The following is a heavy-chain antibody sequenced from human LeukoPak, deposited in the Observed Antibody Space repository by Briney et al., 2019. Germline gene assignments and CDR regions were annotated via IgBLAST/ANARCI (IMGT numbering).Heavy chain of an antibody. J-gene: IGHJ4*02. D-gene: IGHD3-22*01. CDR3: ARDMRHYRNYDSSGYYYNFEY. Sequence: ASVKVSCKTSGYIFTSYGISWVRQAPGQGLEWMGWISAHNGYTRYAQKFQGRVTMTTETSTSTAYMDLRSLRSDDTAIYYCARDMRHYRNYDSSGYYYNFEYWGQGTVVSVSS. CDR2: ISAHNGYT. CDR1: GYIFTSYG. V-gene: IGHV1-18*01.